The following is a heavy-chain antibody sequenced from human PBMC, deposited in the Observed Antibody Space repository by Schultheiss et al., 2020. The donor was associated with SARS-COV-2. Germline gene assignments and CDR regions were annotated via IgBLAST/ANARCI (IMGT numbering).Heavy chain of an antibody. CDR2: IYYSGST. CDR1: GGSISSYY. J-gene: IGHJ6*02. CDR3: ARALDLQMPLYYYYGMDV. D-gene: IGHD2-2*01. V-gene: IGHV4-59*01. Sequence: SETLSLTCTVSGGSISSYYWSWIRQPAGKGLEWIGYIYYSGSTYYNPSLKSRVTISVDTSKNQFSLKLSSVTAADTAVYYCARALDLQMPLYYYYGMDVWGQGTTVTVSS.